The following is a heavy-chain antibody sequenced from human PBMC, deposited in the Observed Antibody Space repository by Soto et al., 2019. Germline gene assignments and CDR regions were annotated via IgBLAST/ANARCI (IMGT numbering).Heavy chain of an antibody. CDR2: ISAYNGNK. CDR1: GYTFNSYG. Sequence: QVQLVQSGAEVKKPGASVKVSCKASGYTFNSYGISWERQAPGQGLEWMGWISAYNGNKKYAQKLQGRVTINTDTSTSKAYMELTCLTSQETAVYSCATALVQQLFVYWGQGILLTFSS. V-gene: IGHV1-18*01. D-gene: IGHD6-13*01. CDR3: ATALVQQLFVY. J-gene: IGHJ5*01.